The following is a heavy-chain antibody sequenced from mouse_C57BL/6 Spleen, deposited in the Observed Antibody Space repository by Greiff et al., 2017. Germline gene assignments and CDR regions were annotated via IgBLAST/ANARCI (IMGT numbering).Heavy chain of an antibody. V-gene: IGHV1-82*01. CDR2: IYPGDGDT. J-gene: IGHJ2*01. D-gene: IGHD1-1*01. Sequence: QVQLQQSGPELVKPGASVKISCKASGYAFSSSWMNWVKQRPGKGLEWIGRIYPGDGDTNYNGKFKGKATLTADKSSSTAYMQLSSLTSEDSAVYFCARGITTVVLDYWGQGTTLTVSS. CDR3: ARGITTVVLDY. CDR1: GYAFSSSW.